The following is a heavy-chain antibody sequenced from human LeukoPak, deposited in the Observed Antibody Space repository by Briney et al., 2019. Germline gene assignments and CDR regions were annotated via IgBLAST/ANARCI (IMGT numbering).Heavy chain of an antibody. CDR1: GFTFSSYE. CDR3: AKAPVTTCSGAYCYPFDY. J-gene: IGHJ4*02. CDR2: ISSSGSTI. V-gene: IGHV3-48*03. D-gene: IGHD2-15*01. Sequence: GGSLRLSCAASGFTFSSYEMNRVRQAPGKGLEWVSYISSSGSTIYYADSVKGRFTISRDSAKNSLYLQMNSLRAGDAAVYYCAKAPVTTCSGAYCYPFDYWSQGTLVTVSS.